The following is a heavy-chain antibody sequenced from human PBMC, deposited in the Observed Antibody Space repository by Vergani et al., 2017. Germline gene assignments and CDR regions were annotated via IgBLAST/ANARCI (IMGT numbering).Heavy chain of an antibody. CDR3: ERXLPLYESSGYYHDF. D-gene: IGHD3-22*01. J-gene: IGHJ4*02. CDR1: GFPFTAHG. V-gene: IGHV4-39*01. Sequence: VQLLESGGGSAQPGESLRLSCVASGFPFTAHGLNWVRQAPGKGLEWIGSIYYSGTTYYNVSLKSRVTMSVDTSKNQFSLRLSSLTAADTAVYYCERXLPLYESSGYYHDFWGQGTLVIVSS. CDR2: IYYSGTT.